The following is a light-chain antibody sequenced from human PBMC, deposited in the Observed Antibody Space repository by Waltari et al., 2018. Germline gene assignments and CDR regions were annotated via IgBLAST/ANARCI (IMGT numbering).Light chain of an antibody. CDR1: QSVGSY. V-gene: IGKV3-11*01. J-gene: IGKJ5*01. Sequence: EIVLTQSPATLSLSPGERATLSCRASQSVGSYLAWYQQKAGQAPRLLIYDAANRATGIPARFSGSGSGTDFTLTISSLEPEDFAVYCCQQRSNWPLTFGRGTRLEIK. CDR3: QQRSNWPLT. CDR2: DAA.